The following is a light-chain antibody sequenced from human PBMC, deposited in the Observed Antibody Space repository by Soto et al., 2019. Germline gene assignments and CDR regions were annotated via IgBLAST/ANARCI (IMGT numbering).Light chain of an antibody. CDR1: HIFSIY. J-gene: IGKJ5*01. CDR2: DAS. CDR3: QQRSNWPIT. V-gene: IGKV3-11*01. Sequence: EIVLTQSPATLSLSPGERATLSCRASHIFSIYLSFYQQKPGQAPRLLIYDASNRATGIPARFSGSGSGTDFTLTISSLDPEDFAVYYCQQRSNWPITFGQGTRLKIK.